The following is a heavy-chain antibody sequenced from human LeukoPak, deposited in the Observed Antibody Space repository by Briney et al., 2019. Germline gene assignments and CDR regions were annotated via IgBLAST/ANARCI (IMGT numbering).Heavy chain of an antibody. Sequence: ASVKVPCKASGYTFTSYDINWVRQATGQGLEWMGWMNPNSGNTGYAQKFQGRVTMTRNTSISTAYMELSSLRSEDTAVYYCARGPADYGDYLYYYYGIDVWGQGTTVTVSS. V-gene: IGHV1-8*01. CDR3: ARGPADYGDYLYYYYGIDV. J-gene: IGHJ6*02. CDR1: GYTFTSYD. CDR2: MNPNSGNT. D-gene: IGHD4-17*01.